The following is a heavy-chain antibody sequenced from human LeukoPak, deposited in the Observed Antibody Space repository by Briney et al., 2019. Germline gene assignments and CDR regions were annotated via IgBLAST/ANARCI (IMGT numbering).Heavy chain of an antibody. Sequence: GGSLRLSCAASGFTFSTNDMSWVRQAPGKGLEWVSILSVIGGSTNYADSVKGRFTSSRDNSKNTLYLQMNSLRAEDTAVYSCARASGPFDYWGQGTLVTVSS. CDR3: ARASGPFDY. CDR1: GFTFSTND. CDR2: LSVIGGST. D-gene: IGHD3-10*01. J-gene: IGHJ4*02. V-gene: IGHV3-23*01.